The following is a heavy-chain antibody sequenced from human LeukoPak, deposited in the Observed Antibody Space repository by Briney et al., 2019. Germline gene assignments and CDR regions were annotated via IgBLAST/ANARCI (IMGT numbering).Heavy chain of an antibody. D-gene: IGHD3-22*01. V-gene: IGHV1-69*05. J-gene: IGHJ4*02. CDR1: GGTFSSYA. CDR2: IIPIFGTA. Sequence: SVKVSFKASGGTFSSYAISWVRQAPGQGLEWMGRIIPIFGTANYAQKFQGRVTITTDESTSTAYMELSSLRSEDTAVYYCASLQDYYDSSGFDYWGQGTLVTVSS. CDR3: ASLQDYYDSSGFDY.